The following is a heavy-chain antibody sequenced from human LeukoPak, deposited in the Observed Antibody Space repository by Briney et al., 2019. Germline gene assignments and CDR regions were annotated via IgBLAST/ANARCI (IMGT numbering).Heavy chain of an antibody. V-gene: IGHV3-11*04. CDR1: GFSFSNYF. D-gene: IGHD1-26*01. J-gene: IGHJ4*02. CDR3: AREASGNYYVFDS. Sequence: GGPLRLSCEASGFSFSNYFISWIRQAPGKGLEWVSYITNSGRSTNYADAVRGRFTISRDNTKKSVYLEMTDLRPEDTAVYYCAREASGNYYVFDSWGQGTRVTVSS. CDR2: ITNSGRST.